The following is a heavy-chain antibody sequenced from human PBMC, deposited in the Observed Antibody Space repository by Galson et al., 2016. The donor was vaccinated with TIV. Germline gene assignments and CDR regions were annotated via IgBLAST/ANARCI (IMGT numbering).Heavy chain of an antibody. D-gene: IGHD3-22*01. CDR3: ATVAWFPGLSLDS. J-gene: IGHJ4*02. Sequence: SCKVSGYTLSEIATHWVRQAPGEGLEWVGGFDPEAGRTIYAQKFHGRVTVTEGTATDTAYMELNNLRSDDAAVYYCATVAWFPGLSLDSWGQGTLVIVSS. CDR1: GYTLSEIA. CDR2: FDPEAGRT. V-gene: IGHV1-24*01.